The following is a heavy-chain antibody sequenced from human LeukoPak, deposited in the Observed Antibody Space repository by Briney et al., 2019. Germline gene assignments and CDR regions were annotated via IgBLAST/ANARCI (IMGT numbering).Heavy chain of an antibody. D-gene: IGHD3-22*01. Sequence: SGGSLRLSCAASGLTFEDYAMHWVGHAPGKGLEWVSSISWSSDDIGYADSVKGRFTISRDNAKNSLYMQMNSLKVEDTAYYYCAKSQFDSAGLHALDLWGQGTMVTVSS. CDR1: GLTFEDYA. CDR3: AKSQFDSAGLHALDL. V-gene: IGHV3-9*01. CDR2: ISWSSDDI. J-gene: IGHJ3*01.